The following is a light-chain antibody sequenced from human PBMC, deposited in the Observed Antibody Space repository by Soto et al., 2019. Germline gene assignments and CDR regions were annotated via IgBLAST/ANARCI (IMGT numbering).Light chain of an antibody. CDR2: GAS. CDR1: QSVSSSY. CDR3: QQYGISPGYT. Sequence: EIVLTQSPGTLSFSPVERATLSCRASQSVSSSYLAWYQQKRGQALRLLIYGASSRATGIPDRFSGSGSGTDFSLNISRLEPEDFGVYYRQQYGISPGYTLAQGPELEIK. V-gene: IGKV3-20*01. J-gene: IGKJ2*01.